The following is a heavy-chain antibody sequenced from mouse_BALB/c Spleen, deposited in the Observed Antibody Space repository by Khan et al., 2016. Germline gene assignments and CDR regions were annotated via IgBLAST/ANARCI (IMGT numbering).Heavy chain of an antibody. V-gene: IGHV14-3*02. J-gene: IGHJ3*01. Sequence: VQLQQSGAELVKPGASVKLSCTASGFNIKDTYMHWVKQRPEQGLEWIGRIDPANGNTKYDPKFQGKATITADTSSNTAYLQLSSLTSEDTAVYYCARSPYDCDGGLAYWGQGTLVTVSA. CDR2: IDPANGNT. CDR3: ARSPYDCDGGLAY. CDR1: GFNIKDTY. D-gene: IGHD2-4*01.